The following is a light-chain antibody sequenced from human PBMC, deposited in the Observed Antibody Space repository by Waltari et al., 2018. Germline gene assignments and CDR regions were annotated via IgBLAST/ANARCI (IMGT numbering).Light chain of an antibody. J-gene: IGLJ3*02. CDR3: QSYDTSLNGYWV. Sequence: QSALTQPASVSGSPGQSITISCTGTTSDVGSYTLVSWYQHHPRKTPQLIIFEVSARPSGVSNRFSGSKSGNKASLTISGLQAEDEADYHCQSYDTSLNGYWVFGGGTKLTVL. CDR1: TSDVGSYTL. CDR2: EVS. V-gene: IGLV2-23*02.